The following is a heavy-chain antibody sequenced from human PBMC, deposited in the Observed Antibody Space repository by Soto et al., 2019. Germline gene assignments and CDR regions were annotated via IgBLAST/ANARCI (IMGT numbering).Heavy chain of an antibody. CDR2: INADNGYT. CDR3: VRGKEAGVWFDP. J-gene: IGHJ5*02. D-gene: IGHD1-26*01. V-gene: IGHV1-3*01. CDR1: GFTFSHHS. Sequence: QVQLVQSGAEVTKPGASVQISCKASGFTFSHHSIHWVRQAPGQRLEWMGWINADNGYTKYSQKFQARVTITWDTSAKTAYMELSSLRSEDTAFYYCVRGKEAGVWFDPWGQGTLVTVSS.